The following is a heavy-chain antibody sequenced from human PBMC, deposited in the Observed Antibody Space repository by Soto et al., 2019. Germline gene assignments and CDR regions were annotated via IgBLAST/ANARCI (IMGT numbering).Heavy chain of an antibody. Sequence: LSLTCAVSGGSITTSDYSWSWIRQPPGRGLEWIGSIYHTGATHYIPSLKSRLTMSLDKSKNHFSLDLSSVTAADTALYYCVRERTIFGVAPGGGVDVWGQGTTVTVSS. J-gene: IGHJ6*02. D-gene: IGHD3-3*01. CDR1: GGSITTSDYS. CDR2: IYHTGAT. CDR3: VRERTIFGVAPGGGVDV. V-gene: IGHV4-30-2*01.